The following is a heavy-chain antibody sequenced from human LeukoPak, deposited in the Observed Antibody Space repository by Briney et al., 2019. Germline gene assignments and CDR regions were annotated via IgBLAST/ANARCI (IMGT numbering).Heavy chain of an antibody. CDR3: ATMLRVATPYFQH. Sequence: ASVKVSCKVSGYTLTQLSMHWVRQAPGKGLEGMGGSDPEDGETIYAQKFQGRVTMTEDTSTDTAYMELSSLRSEDTAVYYCATMLRVATPYFQHWGQGTLVTVSS. J-gene: IGHJ1*01. CDR1: GYTLTQLS. CDR2: SDPEDGET. D-gene: IGHD5-12*01. V-gene: IGHV1-24*01.